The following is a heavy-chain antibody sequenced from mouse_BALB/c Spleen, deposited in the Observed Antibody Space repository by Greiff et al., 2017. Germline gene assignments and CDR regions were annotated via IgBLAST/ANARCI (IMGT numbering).Heavy chain of an antibody. V-gene: IGHV5-12-1*01. CDR2: ISSGGGST. CDR1: GFAFSSYD. J-gene: IGHJ4*01. D-gene: IGHD1-1*01. Sequence: EVKLVESGGGLVKPGGSLKLSCAASGFAFSSYDMSWVRQTPEKRLEWVAYISSGGGSTYYPDTVKGRFTISRDNAKNTLYLQMSSLKSEDTAMYYCARQDYGSRYAMDYWGQGTSVTVSA. CDR3: ARQDYGSRYAMDY.